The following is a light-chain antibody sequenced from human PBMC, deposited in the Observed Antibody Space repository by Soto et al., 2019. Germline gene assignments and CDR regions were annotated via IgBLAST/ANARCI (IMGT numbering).Light chain of an antibody. CDR1: QSVNIY. Sequence: EIVMTHSPATLSVSPWERATLSCRASQSVNIYLAWYQQKPGQAPRLLIYDTSNRATGIPARFSGSRSGTDFTLTISSLEPEDFGVYFCHQRNKFGQGTRLEIK. V-gene: IGKV3-11*01. J-gene: IGKJ5*01. CDR3: HQRNK. CDR2: DTS.